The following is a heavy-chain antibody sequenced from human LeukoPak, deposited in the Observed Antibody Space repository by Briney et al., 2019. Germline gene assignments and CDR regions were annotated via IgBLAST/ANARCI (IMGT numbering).Heavy chain of an antibody. V-gene: IGHV1-69*02. CDR1: GGTFSSYT. D-gene: IGHD2-2*01. J-gene: IGHJ2*01. CDR3: ARVPGYCSSTSCSDWYFDL. Sequence: SVKVSCKASGGTFSSYTISWVRQAPGQGLEWMGRIIPILGIAHYAQKFQGTVTITADKSTSTAYMELSSLRPEDTAVYYCARVPGYCSSTSCSDWYFDLWGRGTLVTVSS. CDR2: IIPILGIA.